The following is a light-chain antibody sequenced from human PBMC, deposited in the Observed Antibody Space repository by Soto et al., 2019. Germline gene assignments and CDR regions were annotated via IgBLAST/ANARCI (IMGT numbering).Light chain of an antibody. CDR3: QQLYSYPLT. CDR2: TAS. CDR1: QGINSY. J-gene: IGKJ4*01. Sequence: DIQLTQSPSFLSASVGDRVTVTCRASQGINSYLAWYQQKPGKAPKLLIYTASTLQSGVPSRFSGSGSGTEFTLTNTSLQPEDFAAYYCQQLYSYPLTFGGGTKVEIK. V-gene: IGKV1-9*01.